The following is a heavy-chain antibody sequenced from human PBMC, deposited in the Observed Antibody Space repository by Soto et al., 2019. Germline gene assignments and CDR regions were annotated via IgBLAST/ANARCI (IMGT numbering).Heavy chain of an antibody. Sequence: QVQLVESGGGVVQPGRSLRLSCAASGFTFSSYGMHWVRQAPGKGLEWVAVISYDGSNKYYADSVKGRFTISRDNSKNTLYLQMNNPGAEGKGGDYCGKKRPDIVRVPTGGGMDVWGQGTTVTVSS. CDR1: GFTFSSYG. CDR2: ISYDGSNK. CDR3: GKKRPDIVRVPTGGGMDV. V-gene: IGHV3-30*18. J-gene: IGHJ6*02. D-gene: IGHD2-2*01.